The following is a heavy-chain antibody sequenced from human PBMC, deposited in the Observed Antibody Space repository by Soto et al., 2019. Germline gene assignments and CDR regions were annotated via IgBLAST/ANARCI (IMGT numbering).Heavy chain of an antibody. CDR3: TKHLSNGSPDY. CDR1: GFTFSSYS. CDR2: ISGSGGGT. V-gene: IGHV3-23*01. J-gene: IGHJ4*02. D-gene: IGHD2-8*01. Sequence: GGSLRLSCAASGFTFSSYSMSWVRQAPGKGLEWVSLISGSGGGTYYADSVKGRFTISRDNAKNTLYLQMNSLRAEDTAVFYCTKHLSNGSPDYWGQGTLVTVSS.